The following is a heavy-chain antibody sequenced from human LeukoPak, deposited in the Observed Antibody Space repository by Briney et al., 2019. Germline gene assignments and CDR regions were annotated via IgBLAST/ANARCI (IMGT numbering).Heavy chain of an antibody. V-gene: IGHV1-8*01. Sequence: ATVKVSCKASGYTFTSYDINWVRQATGQGLEWMGWMNPNSGNTGYAQKFQGRVTMTRNTSISTAYMELSSLRSEDTAVYYCARDNGGTAMAYYYYYYMDVWGKGTTVTISS. J-gene: IGHJ6*03. D-gene: IGHD5-18*01. CDR2: MNPNSGNT. CDR1: GYTFTSYD. CDR3: ARDNGGTAMAYYYYYYMDV.